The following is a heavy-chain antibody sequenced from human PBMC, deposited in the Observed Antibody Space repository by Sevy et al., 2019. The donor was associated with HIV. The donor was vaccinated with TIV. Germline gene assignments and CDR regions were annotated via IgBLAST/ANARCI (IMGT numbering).Heavy chain of an antibody. CDR3: ARDLNYCSGGSCYWFDP. CDR1: GFTVSSNY. Sequence: GGSLRLSCAASGFTVSSNYMSWVRQAPGKGLEWVSVIYSGGSTYYADSVKGRFTISRDNSKNTLYLQMNSLRAEDTAVYYCARDLNYCSGGSCYWFDPWGQGPLVTVSS. J-gene: IGHJ5*02. CDR2: IYSGGST. V-gene: IGHV3-53*01. D-gene: IGHD2-15*01.